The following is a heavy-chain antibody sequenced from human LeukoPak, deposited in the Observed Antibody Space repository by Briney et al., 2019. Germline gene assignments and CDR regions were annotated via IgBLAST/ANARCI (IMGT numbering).Heavy chain of an antibody. J-gene: IGHJ4*02. Sequence: ASVKVSCKASGYTFTSYGITWVRQAPGQGLEWMGWISAYNGNTNYAQKLQGRVTMTTDTSTSTAYMELRSLRSDDTAVYYCARDLYGIIAAAGRTAGSWGQGTLVTVSS. V-gene: IGHV1-18*01. D-gene: IGHD6-13*01. CDR1: GYTFTSYG. CDR3: ARDLYGIIAAAGRTAGS. CDR2: ISAYNGNT.